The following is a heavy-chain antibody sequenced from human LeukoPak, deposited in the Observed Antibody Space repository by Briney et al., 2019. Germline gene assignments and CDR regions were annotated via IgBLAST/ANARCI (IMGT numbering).Heavy chain of an antibody. J-gene: IGHJ6*02. CDR1: GGSISSSSYY. Sequence: SETLSLTCTVSGGSISSSSYYWGWIRQPPGKGLEWIGSIYYGGSTYYNPSLKSRVTISVDTSKNRFSLKVSSVTAADTAVYYCARDAGHQLSRRNYYAMDVWGQGTTVTVSS. CDR2: IYYGGST. D-gene: IGHD2-2*01. V-gene: IGHV4-39*07. CDR3: ARDAGHQLSRRNYYAMDV.